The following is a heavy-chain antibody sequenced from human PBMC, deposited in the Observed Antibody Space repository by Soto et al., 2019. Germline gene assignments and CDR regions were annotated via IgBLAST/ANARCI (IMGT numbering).Heavy chain of an antibody. J-gene: IGHJ4*02. D-gene: IGHD6-13*01. CDR1: GGSISSGGYY. CDR3: ARVYSSSWNYFDY. V-gene: IGHV4-31*03. Sequence: SETLSLTCTVSGGSISSGGYYWSWIRQHPGKGLEWIGYIYYSGSTYYNPSLKSRVTISVDTSKNQFSLKLSSVTAADTAVYYCARVYSSSWNYFDYWGQGTLVTVSS. CDR2: IYYSGST.